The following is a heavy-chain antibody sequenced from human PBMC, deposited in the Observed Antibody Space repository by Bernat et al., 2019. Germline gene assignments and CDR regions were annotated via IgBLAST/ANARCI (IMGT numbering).Heavy chain of an antibody. Sequence: QVQLVESGGGVVQPGRSLRLSCTASGFTFSSYGTHWVRQAPGKGLEWVAVISYDGSNKYYADSVKGRFTISRDNSKNTLYLQMNSLRAEDTAVYYCAKDLIAARSYYCGMDVWGQGTTVTVS. CDR1: GFTFSSYG. CDR2: ISYDGSNK. D-gene: IGHD6-6*01. V-gene: IGHV3-30*18. J-gene: IGHJ6*02. CDR3: AKDLIAARSYYCGMDV.